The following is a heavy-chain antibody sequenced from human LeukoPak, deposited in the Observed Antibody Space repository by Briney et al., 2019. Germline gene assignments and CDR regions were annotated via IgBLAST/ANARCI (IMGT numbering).Heavy chain of an antibody. CDR2: IYHSGST. J-gene: IGHJ4*02. CDR1: GYSISSGYY. D-gene: IGHD3-10*01. Sequence: KTSQTLSLTCTVSGYSISSGYYWGWILQPPGQGLEWSGGIYHSGSTYYNPSLKSRVTISVDTSKNQFSLKLSSVTAADTAVYYCATYGSGSYGPSPLNDYWGQGTLVTVSS. V-gene: IGHV4-38-2*02. CDR3: ATYGSGSYGPSPLNDY.